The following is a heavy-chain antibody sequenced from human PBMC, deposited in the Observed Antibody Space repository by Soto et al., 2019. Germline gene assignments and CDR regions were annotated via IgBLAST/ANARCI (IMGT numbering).Heavy chain of an antibody. V-gene: IGHV4-61*01. J-gene: IGHJ4*02. Sequence: PSETLSLTCTVSGGSVSSGSYYWSWIRQPPGKGLEWIGCIYYSGSTNYNPSLKSRVTISVDTSKNQFSLKLSSVTAADTAVYYCARDRLERNFDYWGQGTLVTVSS. D-gene: IGHD1-1*01. CDR3: ARDRLERNFDY. CDR1: GGSVSSGSYY. CDR2: IYYSGST.